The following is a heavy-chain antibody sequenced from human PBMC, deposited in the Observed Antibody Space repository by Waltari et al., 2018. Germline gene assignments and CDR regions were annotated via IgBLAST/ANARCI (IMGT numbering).Heavy chain of an antibody. D-gene: IGHD6-13*01. J-gene: IGHJ4*02. Sequence: EVQLVESGGGLVKPGGSLRLSCAASGFTSSSYSMNWVRQAPGKGLEWVSSISSSSSYIYYADSVKGRFAISRDNAKNSLYLQMNSLRAEDTAVYYCARYIAAAGTGRFDYWGQGTLVTVSS. CDR2: ISSSSSYI. V-gene: IGHV3-21*01. CDR1: GFTSSSYS. CDR3: ARYIAAAGTGRFDY.